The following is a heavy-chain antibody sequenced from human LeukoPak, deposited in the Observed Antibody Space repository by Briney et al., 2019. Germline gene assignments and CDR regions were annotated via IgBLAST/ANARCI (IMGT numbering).Heavy chain of an antibody. CDR2: INPSGGST. J-gene: IGHJ4*02. D-gene: IGHD7-27*01. CDR1: GYTFTSYY. CDR3: AREWGNKAFDY. Sequence: GASVKVSCKASGYTFTSYYMHWVRQAPGQGLEWMGIINPSGGSTSYAQKFRGRVTMTRDTSTNTVYMELSSLRSEDTAVYYCAREWGNKAFDYWGQGTLVTVSS. V-gene: IGHV1-46*01.